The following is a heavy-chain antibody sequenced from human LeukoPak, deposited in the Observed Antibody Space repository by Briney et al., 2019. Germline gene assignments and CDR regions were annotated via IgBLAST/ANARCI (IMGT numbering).Heavy chain of an antibody. Sequence: GRSLRLSCAASGFTFDDYAMHWVRQAPGKGLEWVSGISWNSGSIGYADSVKGRSTISRDNAKNSLYLQMNSLRAEDTALYYCAKDIGDDYGGNTFDIWGQGTMVTVSS. CDR3: AKDIGDDYGGNTFDI. D-gene: IGHD4-17*01. CDR2: ISWNSGSI. V-gene: IGHV3-9*01. CDR1: GFTFDDYA. J-gene: IGHJ3*02.